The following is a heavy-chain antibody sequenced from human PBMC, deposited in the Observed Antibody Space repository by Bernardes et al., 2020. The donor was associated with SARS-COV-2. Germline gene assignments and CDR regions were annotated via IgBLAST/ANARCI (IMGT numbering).Heavy chain of an antibody. Sequence: ETLSLTCTVSGGSISSSSYYWGWIRQPPGKGLEWIGSIYYSGSTYYNPSLKSRVTISVDTSKNQFSLKLSSVTAADTAVYYCAAPMVRGVFGFFDYWGQGTLVTVSS. CDR1: GGSISSSSYY. J-gene: IGHJ4*02. V-gene: IGHV4-39*01. D-gene: IGHD3-10*01. CDR3: AAPMVRGVFGFFDY. CDR2: IYYSGST.